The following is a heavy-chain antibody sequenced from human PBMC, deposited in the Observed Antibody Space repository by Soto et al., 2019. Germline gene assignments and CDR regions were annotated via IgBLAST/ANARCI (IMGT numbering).Heavy chain of an antibody. Sequence: ASETLSLTCTVSGGSISSYYWSWIRQPAGKGLEWIGRIYTSGSTNYNPSLKSRVTMSVDTSKNQFSLKLSSVTAADTAVYYCARDHPRIAAAGTDWFDPWGQGTLVTVSS. V-gene: IGHV4-4*07. CDR2: IYTSGST. CDR1: GGSISSYY. D-gene: IGHD6-13*01. J-gene: IGHJ5*02. CDR3: ARDHPRIAAAGTDWFDP.